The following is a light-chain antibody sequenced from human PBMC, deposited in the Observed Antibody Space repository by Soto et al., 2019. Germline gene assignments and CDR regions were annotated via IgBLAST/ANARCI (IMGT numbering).Light chain of an antibody. V-gene: IGKV1-16*02. Sequence: DIQMTQSPSSLSASVGDRVTITCRASQVIRNSLAWFQQKPGKVPKSLIYAASTLQSGVPSKFSGSGSGTDFTLAISSLQPEDFATYYCLQYESYPPTFGGGTKVESK. CDR3: LQYESYPPT. J-gene: IGKJ4*01. CDR1: QVIRNS. CDR2: AAS.